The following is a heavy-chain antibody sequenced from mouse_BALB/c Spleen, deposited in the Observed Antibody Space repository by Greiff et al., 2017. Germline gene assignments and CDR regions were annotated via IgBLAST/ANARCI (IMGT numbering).Heavy chain of an antibody. CDR3: ARDLGGMIPFAY. CDR2: ISDGGSYT. CDR1: GFTFSDYY. Sequence: DVKLVESGGGLVKPGGSLKLSCAASGFTFSDYYMYWVRQTPEKRLEWVATISDGGSYTYYPDSVKGRFTISRDNAKNNLYLQMSSLKSEDTAMYYCARDLGGMIPFAYWGQGTLVTVSA. J-gene: IGHJ3*01. V-gene: IGHV5-4*02. D-gene: IGHD2-4*01.